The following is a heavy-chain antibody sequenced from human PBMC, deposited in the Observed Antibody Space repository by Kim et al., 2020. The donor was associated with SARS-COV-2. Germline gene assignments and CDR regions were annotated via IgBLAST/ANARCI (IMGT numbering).Heavy chain of an antibody. CDR2: ISWNSGSI. V-gene: IGHV3-9*01. Sequence: GGSLRLSCAASGFTFDDYAMHWVRQAPGKCLEWVSGISWNSGSIGYADSVKGRFTISRDNAKNSLYLQMNSLRAEDTALYYCAKDIFPGVTMPAFDIWGQGTMVTVSS. D-gene: IGHD3-10*01. J-gene: IGHJ3*02. CDR1: GFTFDDYA. CDR3: AKDIFPGVTMPAFDI.